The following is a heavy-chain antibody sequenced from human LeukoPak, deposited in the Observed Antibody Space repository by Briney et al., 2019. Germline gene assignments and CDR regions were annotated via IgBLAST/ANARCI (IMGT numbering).Heavy chain of an antibody. J-gene: IGHJ4*02. CDR3: ARGDITLFDY. CDR1: GGPISSSSYY. D-gene: IGHD1-14*01. V-gene: IGHV4-39*07. CDR2: INHSGST. Sequence: PSETLSLTCTVSGGPISSSSYYWGWIRQPPGKGLEWIGEINHSGSTNYNPSLKSRVTISVDTSKNQFSLKLSSVTAADTAVYYCARGDITLFDYWGQGTLVTVSS.